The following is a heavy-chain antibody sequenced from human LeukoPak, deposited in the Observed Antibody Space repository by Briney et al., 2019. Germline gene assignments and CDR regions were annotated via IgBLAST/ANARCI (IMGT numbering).Heavy chain of an antibody. J-gene: IGHJ3*02. CDR1: GFTFSDYY. Sequence: GGSLRLSCAASGFTFSDYYMGWIRRAPGKGLEWVSGITGTGGSTYYAASVKGRFTVSRDNSKNTLYLQMSSLRAEDTAMYYCAKVRDTRDWYKDAFDIWGQGTRVTVSS. V-gene: IGHV3-23*01. D-gene: IGHD6-19*01. CDR2: ITGTGGST. CDR3: AKVRDTRDWYKDAFDI.